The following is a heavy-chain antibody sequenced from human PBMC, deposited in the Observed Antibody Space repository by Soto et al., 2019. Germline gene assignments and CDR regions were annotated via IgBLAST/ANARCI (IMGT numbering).Heavy chain of an antibody. D-gene: IGHD3-3*01. J-gene: IGHJ5*02. Sequence: HPGGSLRLSCAASGFTFSSYAMSWVRQAPGKGLEWVSAISGSGGSTYYADSVKGRFTISRDNSKNTLYLQMNSLRAEDTAVYYCAKKYDFWSGYLNWFDPWGQGTLVTVSS. CDR3: AKKYDFWSGYLNWFDP. CDR2: ISGSGGST. V-gene: IGHV3-23*01. CDR1: GFTFSSYA.